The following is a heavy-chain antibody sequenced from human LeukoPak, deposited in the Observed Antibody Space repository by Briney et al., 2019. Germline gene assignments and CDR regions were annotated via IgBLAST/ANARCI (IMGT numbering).Heavy chain of an antibody. Sequence: GGSLRLSCAASGFTFSSYWMSWVRQAPGKGLEWVANIKQDGSDKYYVDSVKGRFTISRDNAKNSLYLQVNSLRAEDTAVYYCARENWNDWFDPWGQGTLVTVSS. D-gene: IGHD1-1*01. CDR1: GFTFSSYW. CDR3: ARENWNDWFDP. J-gene: IGHJ5*02. CDR2: IKQDGSDK. V-gene: IGHV3-7*01.